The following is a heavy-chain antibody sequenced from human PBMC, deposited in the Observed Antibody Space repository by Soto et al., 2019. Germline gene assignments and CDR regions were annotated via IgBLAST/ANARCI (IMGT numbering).Heavy chain of an antibody. CDR3: AHMGSSECFGY. J-gene: IGHJ4*02. Sequence: QITLKESGPPLVKPTQTLTLTCTFSGFSLSTCGVGVGWIRQPPGKALEWLALIYWDDDKRYSPSLKSRLTITKDTSQNQDVPTMTNMDPVDTATYYCAHMGSSECFGYWGQGTLVTVSS. V-gene: IGHV2-5*02. CDR2: IYWDDDK. D-gene: IGHD6-25*01. CDR1: GFSLSTCGVG.